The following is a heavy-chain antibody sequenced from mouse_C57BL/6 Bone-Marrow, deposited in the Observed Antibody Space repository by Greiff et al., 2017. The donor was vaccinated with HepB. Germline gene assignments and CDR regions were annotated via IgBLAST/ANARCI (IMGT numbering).Heavy chain of an antibody. J-gene: IGHJ4*01. CDR1: GFTFSDYY. CDR2: ISNGGGST. CDR3: ARIYYDYDEYAMDY. V-gene: IGHV5-12*01. D-gene: IGHD2-4*01. Sequence: EVQVVESGGGLVQPGGSLKLSCAASGFTFSDYYMYWVRQTPEKRLEWVAYISNGGGSTYYPDTVKGRFTISRDNAKNTLYLQMSRLKSEDTAMYYCARIYYDYDEYAMDYWGQGTSVTVSS.